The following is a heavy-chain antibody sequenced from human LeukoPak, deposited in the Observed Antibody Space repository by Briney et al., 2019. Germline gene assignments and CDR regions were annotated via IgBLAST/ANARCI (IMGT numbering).Heavy chain of an antibody. CDR1: GITFSNYW. V-gene: IGHV3-74*01. J-gene: IGHJ4*02. D-gene: IGHD3-22*01. CDR2: INSDGSRI. CDR3: ASSPVITRD. Sequence: GGSLRLSCAASGITFSNYWMHWVRQAPGKGLEWVSRINSDGSRITYADSVKGRFTISRDNAKSTPYLQMNSLRVEDTAVYYCASSPVITRDWGQGTLVTVSS.